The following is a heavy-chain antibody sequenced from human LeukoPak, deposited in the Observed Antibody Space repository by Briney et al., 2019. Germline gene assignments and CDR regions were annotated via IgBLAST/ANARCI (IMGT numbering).Heavy chain of an antibody. V-gene: IGHV3-7*01. CDR1: GFTFSSYW. D-gene: IGHD3-10*01. J-gene: IGHJ3*01. CDR2: IKQDGIEK. Sequence: PGGSLRLSCAASGFTFSSYWMDWVRQVPGKGPEWVANIKQDGIEKYFVGSVGGRFAISRDNAKNLLYLQMTSLRVEDTAVYYCAREGMVRGVPDAFDLWGQGTMVTVSS. CDR3: AREGMVRGVPDAFDL.